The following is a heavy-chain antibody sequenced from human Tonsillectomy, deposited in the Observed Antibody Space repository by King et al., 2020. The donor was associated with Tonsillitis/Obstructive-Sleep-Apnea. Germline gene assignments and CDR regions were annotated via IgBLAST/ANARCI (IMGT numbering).Heavy chain of an antibody. CDR2: INPSSGVP. CDR3: ARDDVVGRYIDS. CDR1: GYTFTRYY. D-gene: IGHD1-14*01. J-gene: IGHJ4*02. Sequence: QLVQSGAEVKTPGASVKVSCKASGYTFTRYYIHWVRQARGQGLEWMGIINPSSGVPIYAQKFQGRVTMSTDTSASKVYLGLSSLRSEDTAVYYCARDDVVGRYIDSWGQGTLVTVSS. V-gene: IGHV1-46*01.